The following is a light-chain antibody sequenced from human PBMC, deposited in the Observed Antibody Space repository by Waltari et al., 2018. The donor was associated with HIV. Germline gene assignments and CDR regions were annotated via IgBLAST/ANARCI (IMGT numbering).Light chain of an antibody. CDR3: QAWDTKNMV. CDR1: QVGDKY. CDR2: QDD. J-gene: IGLJ2*01. V-gene: IGLV3-1*01. Sequence: SFHLTQPPSVSVSPGQPATITCSGDQVGDKYVSWYQQRPGQAPILVISQDDQRPSGIPGRFSASNSGNTATLTISASQSLDEADYYCQAWDTKNMVFGGGTKLT.